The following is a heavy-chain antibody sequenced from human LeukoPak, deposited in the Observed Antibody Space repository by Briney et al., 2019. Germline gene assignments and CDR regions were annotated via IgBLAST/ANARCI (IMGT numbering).Heavy chain of an antibody. J-gene: IGHJ4*02. CDR1: GYMFTGYY. CDR3: ARGTQLIDY. CDR2: INPDSGGT. V-gene: IGHV1-2*06. D-gene: IGHD1-1*01. Sequence: GASVKVSCKASGYMFTGYYIHWVRQAPGQGLEWMGRINPDSGGTNYAQKFQGRVTMTRVTSINTAYMLLSSLRSDDTADYYCARGTQLIDYWGQGTLVTVSS.